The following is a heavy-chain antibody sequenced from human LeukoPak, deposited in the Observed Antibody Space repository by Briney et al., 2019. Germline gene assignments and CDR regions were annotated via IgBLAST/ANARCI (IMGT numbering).Heavy chain of an antibody. CDR3: ARHLGLVVMDPRRPKIRVVAFDI. Sequence: SETLSLTCTVSAGSISSYYWSWIRQPPGKGLESIGYIYYSGSTNYNPSLKSRVTISVDTSKNQFSLKLSSVTAADTAVYYCARHLGLVVMDPRRPKIRVVAFDIWGQGTMVTVSS. CDR1: AGSISSYY. V-gene: IGHV4-59*08. J-gene: IGHJ3*02. D-gene: IGHD2-15*01. CDR2: IYYSGST.